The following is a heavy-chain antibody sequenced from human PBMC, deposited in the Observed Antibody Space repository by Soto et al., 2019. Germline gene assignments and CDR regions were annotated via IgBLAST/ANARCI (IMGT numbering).Heavy chain of an antibody. J-gene: IGHJ4*02. D-gene: IGHD6-19*01. V-gene: IGHV3-23*01. CDR1: GCTFSNYG. CDR3: AKIDNCSPHSSGWASRFDY. Sequence: EVQLLESGGGLVQPGGSLRLSCAASGCTFSNYGMTWVRQAPGKGLEWVSGMSRDGGVTDYTDSVKGRFTISRDISKTTLYLKMNSLRAEDTAVYYCAKIDNCSPHSSGWASRFDYWGQGTLVTVSA. CDR2: MSRDGGVT.